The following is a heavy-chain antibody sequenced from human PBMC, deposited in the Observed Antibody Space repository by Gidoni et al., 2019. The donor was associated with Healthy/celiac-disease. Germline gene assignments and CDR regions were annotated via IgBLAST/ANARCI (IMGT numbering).Heavy chain of an antibody. CDR1: AYTFPSYD. CDR3: ARGVRITIFGVVINTYYYYGMDV. J-gene: IGHJ6*02. CDR2: INPKSGNT. D-gene: IGHD3-3*01. Sequence: VQLVQSGAEVKKPGAPVKVSCKAPAYTFPSYDINWVRQANGQGLEWMGWINPKSGNTGYAQKFQGRVTMTRNTSISTAYMELSSLRSEETAVDYCARGVRITIFGVVINTYYYYGMDVWGQGTTVTVSS. V-gene: IGHV1-8*01.